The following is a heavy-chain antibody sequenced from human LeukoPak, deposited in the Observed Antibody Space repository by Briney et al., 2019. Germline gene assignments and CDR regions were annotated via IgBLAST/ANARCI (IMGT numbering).Heavy chain of an antibody. J-gene: IGHJ6*04. CDR1: GFTVSSNY. Sequence: GGSLRPSCAASGFTVSSNYMSWVRQAPGKGLEWVSVIYSTGSTYYADSVKGRFTISRDNAKNSLYRQMNSLRAEDTAVYYCAELGITMIGGVWGKGTTVTISS. V-gene: IGHV3-53*01. CDR3: AELGITMIGGV. CDR2: IYSTGST. D-gene: IGHD3-10*02.